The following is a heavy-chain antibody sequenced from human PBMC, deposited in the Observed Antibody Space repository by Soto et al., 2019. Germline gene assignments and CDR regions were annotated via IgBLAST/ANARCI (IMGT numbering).Heavy chain of an antibody. CDR1: GFTFSNYA. D-gene: IGHD2-15*01. V-gene: IGHV3-30-3*01. CDR3: ARAGCDGGSCYTLVGLRYGMDV. J-gene: IGHJ6*02. CDR2: LSYDGNNK. Sequence: QVQLVESGGGVVQPGRSLRLSCAASGFTFSNYAMYWVRQAPGKGLEWVAVLSYDGNNKYYADSVKGRFTISRDNSKNTLYLQMKSLRVEDTAVYYCARAGCDGGSCYTLVGLRYGMDVWGQGTTVTVSS.